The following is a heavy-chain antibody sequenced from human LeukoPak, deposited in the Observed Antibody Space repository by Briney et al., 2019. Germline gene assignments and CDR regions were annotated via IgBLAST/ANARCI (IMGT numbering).Heavy chain of an antibody. V-gene: IGHV1-2*02. J-gene: IGHJ4*02. Sequence: ASVMVSCKTSGYTFNDYYLHWVRQAPGQGLEWMGWINPNSGRTNYAPKFQGRVTLTTDTSISTAYMELSSLISGDTALYYCARDSSDILAGYYHFWGQGTLVTVSS. CDR1: GYTFNDYY. CDR3: ARDSSDILAGYYHF. D-gene: IGHD3-9*01. CDR2: INPNSGRT.